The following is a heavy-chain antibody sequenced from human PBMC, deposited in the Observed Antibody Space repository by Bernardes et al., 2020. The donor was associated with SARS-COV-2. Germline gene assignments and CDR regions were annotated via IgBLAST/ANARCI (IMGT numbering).Heavy chain of an antibody. D-gene: IGHD3-22*01. CDR1: GLTVSSSY. J-gene: IGHJ4*02. CDR3: AREGYYDSSGYHMGPLDFDY. CDR2: IYGGGTTT. Sequence: GGSLRLSCTASGLTVSSSYMSWVRQAPGKGLEWVSVIYGGGTTTYYADSVKGRFTISRDTSKNTLYLKMNSLTAEDTAVYYCAREGYYDSSGYHMGPLDFDYWGQGTLVTVSS. V-gene: IGHV3-66*01.